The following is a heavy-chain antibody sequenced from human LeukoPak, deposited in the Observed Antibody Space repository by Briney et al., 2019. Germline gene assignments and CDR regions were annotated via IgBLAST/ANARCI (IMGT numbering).Heavy chain of an antibody. CDR2: IWYDGSKK. V-gene: IGHV3-33*01. J-gene: IGHJ4*02. CDR3: ARAHSSSSTFDL. D-gene: IGHD6-6*01. Sequence: GGSLRLSCAASGFTFSDYGIHWVRQAPAQGLERVALIWYDGSKKYYADSVKGRFTISRDNTKNTQYMQLNSLRADDTPVYYCARAHSSSSTFDLWGQGTLVTVSS. CDR1: GFTFSDYG.